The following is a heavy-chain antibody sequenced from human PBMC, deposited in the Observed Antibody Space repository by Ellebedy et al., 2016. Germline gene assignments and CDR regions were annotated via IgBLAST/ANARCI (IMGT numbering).Heavy chain of an antibody. CDR1: GYSFTTYW. Sequence: GESLKISCKGSGYSFTTYWMGWVRQMPGKGLEWMGIIYPHDSNTRYSPSFQGQVTISADKSISTAYLEWSSLKASDTAMYYCARGGRYCSGGMCQPFDYWGQGTLVTVSS. D-gene: IGHD2-15*01. CDR2: IYPHDSNT. J-gene: IGHJ4*02. V-gene: IGHV5-51*01. CDR3: ARGGRYCSGGMCQPFDY.